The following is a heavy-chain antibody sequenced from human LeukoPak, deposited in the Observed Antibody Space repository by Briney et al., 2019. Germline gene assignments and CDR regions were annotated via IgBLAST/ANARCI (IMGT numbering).Heavy chain of an antibody. Sequence: PGGSLRLPCAASGFTFSSYAMHWVRQAPGKGLEWVAVISYDGGNKYYADSVKGRFTISRDNSKNTLYLQMNSLRAEDTAVYYCARGDGYSQGYFDYWGQGTLVTVSS. CDR3: ARGDGYSQGYFDY. D-gene: IGHD5-24*01. V-gene: IGHV3-30-3*01. CDR1: GFTFSSYA. J-gene: IGHJ4*02. CDR2: ISYDGGNK.